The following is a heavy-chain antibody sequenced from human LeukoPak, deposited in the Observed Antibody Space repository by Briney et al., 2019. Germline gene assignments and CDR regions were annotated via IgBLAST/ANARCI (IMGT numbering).Heavy chain of an antibody. V-gene: IGHV1-69*06. Sequence: SVTVSCKASGVTFNDYTLIWVRQPPGQGIEYVGGVIPLFGAGNDAQRFQGRVTFTEDKSTNTAYMQLNSLTSDDTAVYYCVTSPSIAVAGLYYFDYWGQGTLVTVSS. CDR1: GVTFNDYT. CDR2: VIPLFGAG. D-gene: IGHD6-19*01. J-gene: IGHJ4*01. CDR3: VTSPSIAVAGLYYFDY.